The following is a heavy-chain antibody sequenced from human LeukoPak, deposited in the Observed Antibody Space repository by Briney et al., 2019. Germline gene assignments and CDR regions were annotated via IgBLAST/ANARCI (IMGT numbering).Heavy chain of an antibody. Sequence: SETLSLTCTVSGGSISSYYWSWIRQPPGKGLEWIGYIYYSGNTNYNPSLKSRVTISVDTSKNQFSLKLSSVTAADTAVYYCARGGYYGSGNDFRFDPWGQGTLVTVSS. D-gene: IGHD3-10*01. CDR1: GGSISSYY. J-gene: IGHJ5*02. CDR2: IYYSGNT. V-gene: IGHV4-59*01. CDR3: ARGGYYGSGNDFRFDP.